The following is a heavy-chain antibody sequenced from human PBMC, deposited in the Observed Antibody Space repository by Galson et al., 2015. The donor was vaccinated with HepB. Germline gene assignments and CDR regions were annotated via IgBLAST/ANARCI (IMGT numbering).Heavy chain of an antibody. CDR3: AKSPKIQLWSYYFDY. CDR1: GFTFSSYG. J-gene: IGHJ4*02. D-gene: IGHD5-18*01. V-gene: IGHV3-30*18. CDR2: ISYDGSNK. Sequence: SLRLSYAASGFTFSSYGMHWVRQAPGKGLEWVAVISYDGSNKYYADSVKGRFTISRDNSKNTLYLQMNSLRAEDTAVYYCAKSPKIQLWSYYFDYWGQGTLVTVSS.